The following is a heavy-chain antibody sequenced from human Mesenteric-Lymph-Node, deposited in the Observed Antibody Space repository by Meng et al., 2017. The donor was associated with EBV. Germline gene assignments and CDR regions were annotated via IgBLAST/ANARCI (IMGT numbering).Heavy chain of an antibody. CDR3: ARGRRGVQYFDF. J-gene: IGHJ4*02. CDR2: NHYSGST. CDR1: GGYATSGSYY. D-gene: IGHD1-1*01. Sequence: HALRRATGAGQVKPSVTPALTSTGAGGYATSGSYYWNWIRQPPGERLGWSVYNHYSGSTNYNPSLKSQITISVDTSKNQLSLRVSHVTAADTAVYYCARGRRGVQYFDFWGQGALVTVSS. V-gene: IGHV4-61*01.